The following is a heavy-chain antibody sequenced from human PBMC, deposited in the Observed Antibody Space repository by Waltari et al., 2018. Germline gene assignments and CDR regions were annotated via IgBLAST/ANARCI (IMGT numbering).Heavy chain of an antibody. V-gene: IGHV3-74*01. D-gene: IGHD3-22*01. CDR1: GFTFSRYW. CDR3: AREPSPDSSGYFYYYMDV. CDR2: INSYGSGT. J-gene: IGHJ6*03. Sequence: EVQLVESGGGLVQPGGSLRLSCAASGFTFSRYWMHWVRQAPGKGLVWVSRINSYGSGTIYADSVKGRFTISRDNAKNTLYLQLNSLRVEDTAVYYCAREPSPDSSGYFYYYMDVWGKGTTVTVSS.